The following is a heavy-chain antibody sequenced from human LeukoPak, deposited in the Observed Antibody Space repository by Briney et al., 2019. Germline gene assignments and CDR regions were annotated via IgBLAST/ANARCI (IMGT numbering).Heavy chain of an antibody. D-gene: IGHD3-22*01. CDR2: XXPXXGTA. J-gene: IGHJ4*02. V-gene: IGHV1-69*13. Sequence: GASVKVSCKASGYTFTXXXXHWVXXAPGXRXXXXXXXXPXXGTAXXXXXXXXXXTXTADESTSTXYMELSSLRSEDTAVYYCARAVYYDSSGFGNLDHWGQGTLVTVSS. CDR1: GYTFTXXX. CDR3: ARAVYYDSSGFGNLDH.